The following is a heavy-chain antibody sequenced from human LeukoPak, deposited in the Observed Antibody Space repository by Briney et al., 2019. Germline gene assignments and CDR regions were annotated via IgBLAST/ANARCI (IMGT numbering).Heavy chain of an antibody. D-gene: IGHD3-16*01. J-gene: IGHJ4*02. V-gene: IGHV3-48*04. CDR2: ISSSSSTI. CDR3: ARDFVPWGSLFDY. CDR1: GFTFSSYS. Sequence: GGSLRLSRAASGFTFSSYSMNWVRQAPGKGLEWVSYISSSSSTIYCADSVKGRFTISRDNAKNSLYLQMNSLRAEDTAVYYCARDFVPWGSLFDYWGQGTLVTVSS.